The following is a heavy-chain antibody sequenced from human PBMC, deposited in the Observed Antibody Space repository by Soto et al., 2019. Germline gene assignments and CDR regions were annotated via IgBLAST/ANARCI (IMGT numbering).Heavy chain of an antibody. D-gene: IGHD5-12*01. V-gene: IGHV3-23*01. CDR1: GFTFSSYA. CDR3: SKGSGYGINWYFDL. Sequence: EVQLLESGGGLVQPGGSLRLSCAASGFTFSSYAMSWVRQAPGKGLEWVSAISGSGGSTYYADSVKGRFTISRDNSKNSLYLQMNSLRAEDTAVYYCSKGSGYGINWYFDLWGRGTLVTVSS. CDR2: ISGSGGST. J-gene: IGHJ2*01.